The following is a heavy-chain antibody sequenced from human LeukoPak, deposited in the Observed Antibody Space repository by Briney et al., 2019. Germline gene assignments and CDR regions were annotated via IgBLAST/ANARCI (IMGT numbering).Heavy chain of an antibody. CDR3: ARGPNYYDSSGPVGP. Sequence: GSVKVSCKASGYTFTSYAMHWVRQAPGQRLEWMGWINAGNGNTKYSQKFQGRVTITRDTSASTAYMELSSLRSEDTAVYYCARGPNYYDSSGPVGPWGQGTLVTVSS. CDR1: GYTFTSYA. D-gene: IGHD3-22*01. CDR2: INAGNGNT. J-gene: IGHJ5*02. V-gene: IGHV1-3*01.